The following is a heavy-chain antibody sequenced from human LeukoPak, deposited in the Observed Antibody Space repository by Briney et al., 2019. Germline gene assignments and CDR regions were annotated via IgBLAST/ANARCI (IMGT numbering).Heavy chain of an antibody. D-gene: IGHD3-16*01. V-gene: IGHV3-53*01. Sequence: PGGSLRLSCAASGFTFSSYAMSWVRQAPGKGLEWVSVIYSGGSTYYADSVKGRFTISRDNSKNTLYLQMNSLRAEDTAVYYCARDKVLGGYYYYGMDVWGQGTTVTVSS. J-gene: IGHJ6*02. CDR1: GFTFSSYA. CDR3: ARDKVLGGYYYYGMDV. CDR2: IYSGGST.